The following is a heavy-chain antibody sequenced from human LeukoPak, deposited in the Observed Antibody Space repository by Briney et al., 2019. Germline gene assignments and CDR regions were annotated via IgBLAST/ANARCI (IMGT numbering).Heavy chain of an antibody. CDR2: IKQDGSEK. J-gene: IGHJ4*02. CDR3: ARDLLRDGYNYVYFDY. CDR1: GFTFSSYW. Sequence: GGSLRLSCAASGFTFSSYWMSWVRQAPGKGLEWVANIKQDGSEKYYVDSVKGRFTISRDNAKNSLYLQMNSLRAEDTAVYYCARDLLRDGYNYVYFDYWGQGTLVTVSS. V-gene: IGHV3-7*01. D-gene: IGHD5-24*01.